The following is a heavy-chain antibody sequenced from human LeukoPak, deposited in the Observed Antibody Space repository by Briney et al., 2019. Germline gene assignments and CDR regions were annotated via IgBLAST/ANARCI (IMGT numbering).Heavy chain of an antibody. CDR3: ARGYSYVFY. CDR1: GFTFSSYW. Sequence: GGSLRLSCAASGFTFSSYWMSWVRQAPGKGLEWVANIKLDGSEANYGDSVKGRFTISRDNAKNSLFLQMNSLRAEDTAVYYCARGYSYVFYWGQGTLVSVSS. J-gene: IGHJ4*02. CDR2: IKLDGSEA. D-gene: IGHD5-18*01. V-gene: IGHV3-7*04.